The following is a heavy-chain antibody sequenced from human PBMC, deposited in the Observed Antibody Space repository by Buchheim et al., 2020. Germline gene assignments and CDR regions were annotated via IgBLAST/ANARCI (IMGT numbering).Heavy chain of an antibody. V-gene: IGHV1-8*01. CDR1: GYTFTSYD. D-gene: IGHD3-22*01. J-gene: IGHJ6*02. CDR3: AREGVNYYDSKTNYYYYGMDV. CDR2: MNPNSGNT. Sequence: QVQLVQSGAEVKKPGASVKVSCKASGYTFTSYDINWVRQATGQGLEWMGWMNPNSGNTGYAQKFQGRVTMTRNTSISTAYMELSSLRSEDTAVYYCAREGVNYYDSKTNYYYYGMDVWGQGTT.